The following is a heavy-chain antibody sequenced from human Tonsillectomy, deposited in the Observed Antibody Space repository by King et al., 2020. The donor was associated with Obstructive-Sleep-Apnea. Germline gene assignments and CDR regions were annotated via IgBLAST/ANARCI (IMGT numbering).Heavy chain of an antibody. CDR3: AGTYNWFDP. J-gene: IGHJ5*02. V-gene: IGHV4-59*01. CDR1: GGSISSYY. Sequence: HVQLQESGPGLVKPSETLSLTCTVSGGSISSYYWSWIRQPPGKGLEWIGYIYYTGSTNYNPSLKSRVTISVDTSKNQFSLKLNSVTAADTAVYYCAGTYNWFDPWGQGTLVTVSS. CDR2: IYYTGST.